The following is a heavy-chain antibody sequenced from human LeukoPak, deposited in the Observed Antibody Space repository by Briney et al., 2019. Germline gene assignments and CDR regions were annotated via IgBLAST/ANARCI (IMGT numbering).Heavy chain of an antibody. CDR2: IYYSGST. Sequence: SETLSLTCTVSGASFSSSTYYWGWIRQPPGKGLEWIGSIYYSGSTYYNPSLKSRVTMSVDTSKNQFSLKLSSVTAADTAVYYCARHAGGIAAAGTRPFDYRGQGTLVTVSS. CDR1: GASFSSSTYY. CDR3: ARHAGGIAAAGTRPFDY. D-gene: IGHD6-13*01. J-gene: IGHJ4*02. V-gene: IGHV4-39*01.